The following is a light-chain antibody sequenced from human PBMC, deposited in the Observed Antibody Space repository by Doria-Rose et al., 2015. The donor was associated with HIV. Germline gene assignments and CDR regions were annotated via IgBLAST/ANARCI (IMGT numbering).Light chain of an antibody. CDR2: DAS. Sequence: TQSPGTLSLSPGERATLSCRASQRAKSSYLAWYQQKPVQAHMIHIYDASTRSTGIPDRFSGSESGTDFTLTISRLEPEDVAVNYCQQYGTSRGTFGQGTRLEIK. V-gene: IGKV3-20*01. J-gene: IGKJ5*01. CDR1: QRAKSSY. CDR3: QQYGTSRGT.